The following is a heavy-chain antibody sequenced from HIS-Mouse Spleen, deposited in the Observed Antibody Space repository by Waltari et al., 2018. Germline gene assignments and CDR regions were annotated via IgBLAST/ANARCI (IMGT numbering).Heavy chain of an antibody. CDR1: GGSFSGYY. CDR2: LNHSGST. V-gene: IGHV4-34*01. CDR3: ARGELLWFGELVLTY. J-gene: IGHJ4*02. D-gene: IGHD3-10*01. Sequence: QVQLQQWGAGLLKPSETLSLTCAVYGGSFSGYYWSWIRQPPGKGREWIGELNHSGSTNDTPSRKRRVTISVDTSKTQFSLKLSSVTAADTAVYYCARGELLWFGELVLTYWGQGTLVTVSS.